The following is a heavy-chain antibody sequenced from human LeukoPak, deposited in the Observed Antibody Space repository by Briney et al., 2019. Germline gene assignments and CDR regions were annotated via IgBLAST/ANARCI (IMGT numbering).Heavy chain of an antibody. V-gene: IGHV3-48*01. CDR1: EFTFSSYS. Sequence: GGSLRPSCAASEFTFSSYSMNWVRQAPGKGLEWVSYISGSSSTIYYADSVKGRFTISRDNAKNSLFLQMSSLRAEDTALYYCVRDLHWGGFDVWGQGTMVTVSS. CDR2: ISGSSSTI. CDR3: VRDLHWGGFDV. J-gene: IGHJ3*01. D-gene: IGHD7-27*01.